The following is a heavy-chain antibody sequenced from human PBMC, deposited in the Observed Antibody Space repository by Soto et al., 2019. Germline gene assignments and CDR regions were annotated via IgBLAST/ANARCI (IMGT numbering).Heavy chain of an antibody. CDR1: GYTFSSYG. Sequence: ASVKVSCKASGYTFSSYGINWVRQAPGQGLEWMGGIIPIFGTANYAQKFQGRVTITADESTSTAYMELSSLRSEDTAVYYCARDISGDPGTVWFDPWGQGTLVTVSS. CDR3: ARDISGDPGTVWFDP. J-gene: IGHJ5*02. D-gene: IGHD2-15*01. V-gene: IGHV1-69*13. CDR2: IIPIFGTA.